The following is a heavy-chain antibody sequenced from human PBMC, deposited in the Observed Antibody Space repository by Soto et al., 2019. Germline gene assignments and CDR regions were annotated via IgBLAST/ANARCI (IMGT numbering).Heavy chain of an antibody. CDR2: IGWNSGSI. D-gene: IGHD3-10*01. V-gene: IGHV3-9*01. CDR3: AKFGGMDV. Sequence: GGSLRLSCAASGFAFHDYAMHWVRQAPGKGLEWVSGIGWNSGSIAYADSVKGRFTISRDNAKNSLYLQMNSLGAEDTAIYYCAKFGGMDVWGQGTTVTVSS. J-gene: IGHJ6*02. CDR1: GFAFHDYA.